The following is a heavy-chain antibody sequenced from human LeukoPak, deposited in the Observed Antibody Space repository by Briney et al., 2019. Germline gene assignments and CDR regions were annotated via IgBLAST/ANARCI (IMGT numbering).Heavy chain of an antibody. Sequence: PGGSLRLSCAASGLTFSSYDIHWVRQATGKGLEWVSGIGTAGEIYYPGSVKGRFTISRENAKNSLYLQMNSLRAGDTAVYYCAKDRTAAAGPYYYYYMDVWGKGTTVTISS. CDR1: GLTFSSYD. D-gene: IGHD6-13*01. CDR3: AKDRTAAAGPYYYYYMDV. V-gene: IGHV3-13*01. J-gene: IGHJ6*03. CDR2: IGTAGEI.